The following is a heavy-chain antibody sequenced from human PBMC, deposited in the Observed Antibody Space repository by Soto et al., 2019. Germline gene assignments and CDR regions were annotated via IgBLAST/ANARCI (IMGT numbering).Heavy chain of an antibody. J-gene: IGHJ5*02. Sequence: LRLSCAASGFTFSSYGMHWVRQAPGKGLEWVAVIWYDGSNKYYADSVKGRFTISRDNSKNTLYLQMNSLRAEDTAVYYCARENGITMVRNWFDPWGQGTLVTVSS. CDR2: IWYDGSNK. V-gene: IGHV3-33*01. D-gene: IGHD3-10*01. CDR1: GFTFSSYG. CDR3: ARENGITMVRNWFDP.